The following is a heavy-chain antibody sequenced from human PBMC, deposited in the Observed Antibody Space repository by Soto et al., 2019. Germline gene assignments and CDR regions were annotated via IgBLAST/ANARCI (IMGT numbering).Heavy chain of an antibody. D-gene: IGHD2-15*01. J-gene: IGHJ1*01. V-gene: IGHV4-39*01. CDR3: TRISILSAAPTKDFYT. CDR2: SYSGST. Sequence: SERLSLTCSVSGGSLSTGNYCWGWLGQPPGKGPEWIGSSYSGSTYYNASLKSRVTISEDTSKNQFSLKLTSVTAADTAVYYCTRISILSAAPTKDFYTCGQGILVTVSS. CDR1: GGSLSTGNYC.